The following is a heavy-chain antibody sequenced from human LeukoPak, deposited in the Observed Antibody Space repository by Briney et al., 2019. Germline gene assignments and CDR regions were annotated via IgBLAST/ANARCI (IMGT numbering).Heavy chain of an antibody. CDR3: ARQGDWSTFDY. V-gene: IGHV4-39*01. D-gene: IGHD2-21*02. CDR2: IYYSGST. J-gene: IGHJ4*02. Sequence: SETLSLTCTVSGGSISSSSYYWGWIRQPPGKGLEWIGSIYYSGSTYYNPSLKSRVTISVDTSKNQFSLKLSSVTAADTAVYYCARQGDWSTFDYWGQGTLVTVSS. CDR1: GGSISSSSYY.